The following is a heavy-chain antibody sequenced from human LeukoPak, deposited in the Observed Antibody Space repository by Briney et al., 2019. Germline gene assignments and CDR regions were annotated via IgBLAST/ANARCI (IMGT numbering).Heavy chain of an antibody. CDR1: GFTFNNYW. V-gene: IGHV3-74*01. CDR2: INGDGRTT. J-gene: IGHJ4*02. CDR3: AREYDSRARFDS. Sequence: GGSLRLSCAASGFTFNNYWMHWVRQAPGKGLVCVSRINGDGRTTIYADSVKGRFTISRDNARTSVYLQMNSLRVEDTAIYYCAREYDSRARFDSWGQGTLVTVSS. D-gene: IGHD6-13*01.